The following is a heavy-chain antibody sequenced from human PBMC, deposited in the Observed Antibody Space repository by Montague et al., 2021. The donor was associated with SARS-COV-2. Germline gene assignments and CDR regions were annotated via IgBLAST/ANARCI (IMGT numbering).Heavy chain of an antibody. CDR2: IYTSGRT. J-gene: IGHJ4*02. Sequence: TLSLTCTVSGAPINIGNYYWNWIRQPAGKGLEWIGRIYTSGRTDYNPSLKSRLTISFNPSKNEFSLRLNSLTAADTAVYYCARDFPTGRYYFDFWGQGTLVIVSS. V-gene: IGHV4-61*02. CDR1: GAPINIGNYY. D-gene: IGHD3-10*01. CDR3: ARDFPTGRYYFDF.